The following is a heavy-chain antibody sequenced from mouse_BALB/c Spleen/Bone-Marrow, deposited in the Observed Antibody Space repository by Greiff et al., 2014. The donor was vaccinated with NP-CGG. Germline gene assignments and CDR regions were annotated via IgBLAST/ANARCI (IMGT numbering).Heavy chain of an antibody. CDR2: INPSTGYT. CDR3: ARPRTGTYFDY. V-gene: IGHV1-7*01. CDR1: GYTFTSYW. J-gene: IGHJ2*01. Sequence: VQLQQSGAELAKPGASVKMSCKASGYTFTSYWMHWVKQRPGQGLEWIGYINPSTGYTEYNQKFKDKATLTADKSSSTAYMQLSSLTSEDSAVYYCARPRTGTYFDYWGQGTTLTVPS. D-gene: IGHD4-1*01.